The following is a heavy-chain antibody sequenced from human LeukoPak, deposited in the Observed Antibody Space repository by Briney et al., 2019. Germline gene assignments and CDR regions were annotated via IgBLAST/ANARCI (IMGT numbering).Heavy chain of an antibody. CDR1: GGSISIGSYY. Sequence: PSETLSLTCTGSGGSISIGSYYWGWIRQPPGKGLEWIGNIYYSGSTSYNPSLKSRVTISVDTSKNQFSLKLSSVTAADTAVYYCARRHFGSALRDYWGQGTLVTVSS. CDR3: ARRHFGSALRDY. CDR2: IYYSGST. V-gene: IGHV4-39*01. J-gene: IGHJ4*02. D-gene: IGHD3-10*01.